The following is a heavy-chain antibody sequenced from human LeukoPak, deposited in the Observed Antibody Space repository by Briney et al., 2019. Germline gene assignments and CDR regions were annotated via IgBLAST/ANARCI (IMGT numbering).Heavy chain of an antibody. D-gene: IGHD3-10*01. Sequence: ASVKVSCKASGYTFTSYGISWVRQAPGQGLEWMGWISAYNGNTNYAQKLQGRVTMTEDTSTDTAYMEPSSLRSEDTAVYYCATGAGSGDGWFDPWGQGTLVTVSS. CDR1: GYTFTSYG. J-gene: IGHJ5*02. CDR2: ISAYNGNT. V-gene: IGHV1-18*01. CDR3: ATGAGSGDGWFDP.